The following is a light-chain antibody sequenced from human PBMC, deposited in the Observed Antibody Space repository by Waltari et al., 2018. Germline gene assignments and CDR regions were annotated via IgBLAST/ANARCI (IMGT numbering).Light chain of an antibody. CDR3: QQYYSTPLFT. CDR2: WAS. CDR1: QSVLYSSNNKNY. V-gene: IGKV4-1*01. Sequence: DIVMTQSPDSLAVSLGERATINCKSRQSVLYSSNNKNYLAWYQQKPGQPPKLLIYWASTREAGVPDRFSGSGSGTDFTRTISSLQAEDVAVYYCQQYYSTPLFTFGPGTKVDIK. J-gene: IGKJ3*01.